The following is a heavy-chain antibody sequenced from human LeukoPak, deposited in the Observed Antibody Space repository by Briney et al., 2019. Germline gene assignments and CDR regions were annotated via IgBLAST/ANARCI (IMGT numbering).Heavy chain of an antibody. J-gene: IGHJ6*03. CDR2: ISAYNGNT. CDR3: ARVPDSSSWYKDYYYMDV. D-gene: IGHD6-13*01. CDR1: GYTFTSYG. Sequence: ASVKVSCKASGYTFTSYGISWVRQAPGQGLEWMGWISAYNGNTNYAQKLRGRVTMTTDTSTSTAYMELRSLRSDDTAVYYCARVPDSSSWYKDYYYMDVWGKGTTVTVSS. V-gene: IGHV1-18*01.